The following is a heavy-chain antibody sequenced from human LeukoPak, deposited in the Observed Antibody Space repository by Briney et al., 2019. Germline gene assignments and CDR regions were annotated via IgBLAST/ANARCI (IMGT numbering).Heavy chain of an antibody. CDR2: ISETSTTI. D-gene: IGHD3-10*01. CDR3: ARSPSGFDTPNFIDR. V-gene: IGHV3-48*01. CDR1: GFIFNTFN. J-gene: IGHJ5*02. Sequence: GGSLRLSCAASGFIFNTFNMNWLRQAPGKGLEWVSYISETSTTIYYADSVKGRFTISRDNGKNSLYLQMNSLTVEDTAVYFCARSPSGFDTPNFIDRWGQGILVAVPS.